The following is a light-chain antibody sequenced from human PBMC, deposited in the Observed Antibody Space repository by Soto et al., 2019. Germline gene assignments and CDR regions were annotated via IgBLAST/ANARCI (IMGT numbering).Light chain of an antibody. V-gene: IGLV1-40*01. CDR1: SSNIGAGYD. CDR3: QSYDSSLSGSV. J-gene: IGLJ2*01. CDR2: DNN. Sequence: QSVLTQPPSVSGAPGQRATISCTGSSSNIGAGYDVHWYQQVPGTAPKLLISDNNNRPSGVPDRFSGSKSGTSASLAITGLQAEDEADYHCQSYDSSLSGSVFGGGTKVTVL.